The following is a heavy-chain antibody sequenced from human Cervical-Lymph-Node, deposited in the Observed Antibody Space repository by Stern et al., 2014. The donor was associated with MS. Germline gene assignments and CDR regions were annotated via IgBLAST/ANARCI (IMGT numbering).Heavy chain of an antibody. CDR2: IYYSGST. D-gene: IGHD3-16*01. Sequence: QVQLVQSGPGLVKPSETLSLTCTVSGGSINTYYWSWIRQPPGQGLEWIGWIYYSGSTNYNPSLKSRVTISMDTSKNQFSLKLTSVTAADTAVNYCARGGGRTYFDYWGQGTLVTVSS. J-gene: IGHJ4*02. V-gene: IGHV4-59*01. CDR3: ARGGGRTYFDY. CDR1: GGSINTYY.